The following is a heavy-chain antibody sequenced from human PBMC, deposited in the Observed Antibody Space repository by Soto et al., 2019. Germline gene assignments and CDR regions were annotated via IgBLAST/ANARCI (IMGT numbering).Heavy chain of an antibody. CDR2: IYYSGST. CDR1: GGSISSSSYY. V-gene: IGHV4-39*01. CDR3: ARHAGYSXSSAPSELFYYYYYGMDV. Sequence: PSETLSLTCTVSGGSISSSSYYWGWIRQPPGKGLEWIGSIYYSGSTYYNPSLKSRVTISVDTSKNQFSLKLSSVTAADTAVYYCARHAGYSXSSAPSELFYYYYYGMDVWGQGTTVTVSS. J-gene: IGHJ6*02. D-gene: IGHD6-6*01.